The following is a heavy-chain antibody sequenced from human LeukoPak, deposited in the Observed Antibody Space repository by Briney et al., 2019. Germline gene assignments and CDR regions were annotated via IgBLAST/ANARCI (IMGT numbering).Heavy chain of an antibody. J-gene: IGHJ3*01. D-gene: IGHD1-26*01. CDR3: TKGQGVGPFDF. V-gene: IGHV3-23*01. CDR2: LTGSGGST. Sequence: GGSLRLSCGASGFTFGSYAMTWVRQAPGKGLGWVSALTGSGGSTYDADSVKGRFTIYRDNSRNTLYLQMNSLRAEDTAVYYCTKGQGVGPFDFWGQGTMVTVSS. CDR1: GFTFGSYA.